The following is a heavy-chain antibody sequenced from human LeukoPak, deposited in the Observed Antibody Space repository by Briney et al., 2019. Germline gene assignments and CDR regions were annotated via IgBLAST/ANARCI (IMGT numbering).Heavy chain of an antibody. D-gene: IGHD3-16*01. J-gene: IGHJ4*02. CDR2: INYSGST. CDR3: VRQPSTFGISPDYVDF. V-gene: IGHV4-39*01. Sequence: PSETLSLTCTVSGGSFSTTEYYWGWVRQPPGQGLEWILSINYSGSTYYNPSVLSRVTISVDSSKNQFSLNRTSMTAADTSVYCCVRQPSTFGISPDYVDFWGQGILVIVSS. CDR1: GGSFSTTEYY.